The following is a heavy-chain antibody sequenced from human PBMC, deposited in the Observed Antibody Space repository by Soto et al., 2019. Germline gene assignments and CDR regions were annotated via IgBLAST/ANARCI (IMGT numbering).Heavy chain of an antibody. CDR2: IKSDGSST. V-gene: IGHV3-74*01. CDR3: ARSVRSGSFPYYYYAMDV. Sequence: PGGSLRLSCAASGFTFSSYAMSWVRQAPGKGLEWVSRIKSDGSSTSYADSVKGRFTISRDNAKNTLDLQMHGLRAEDMAVYYCARSVRSGSFPYYYYAMDVWGQGTTVTVSS. J-gene: IGHJ6*02. D-gene: IGHD3-10*01. CDR1: GFTFSSYA.